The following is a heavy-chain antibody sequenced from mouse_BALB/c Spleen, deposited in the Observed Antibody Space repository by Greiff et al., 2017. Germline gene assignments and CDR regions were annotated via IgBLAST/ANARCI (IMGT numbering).Heavy chain of an antibody. V-gene: IGHV1-69*01. Sequence: VQLQQPGAELVMPGASVKMSCKASGYTFTDYWMHWVKQRPGQGLEWIGAIDTSDSYTSYNQKFKGKATLTVDESSSTAYMQLSSLTSEDSAVYYCARRNYYFDYWGQGTTLTVSS. J-gene: IGHJ2*01. CDR1: GYTFTDYW. CDR3: ARRNYYFDY. CDR2: IDTSDSYT.